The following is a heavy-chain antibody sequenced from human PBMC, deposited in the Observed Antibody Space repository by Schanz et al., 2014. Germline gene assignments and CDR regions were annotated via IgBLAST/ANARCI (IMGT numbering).Heavy chain of an antibody. Sequence: EVQLVQSGGGLVQPGGSLRLSCAASGFTFSSHWMHWVRQDPGKGLVWVARINSVGSNTDYADSVTGRFTISRDNAKNTLYVQMHGLRARDTAVYYYARVTGAGYSSPRDAFEIWGQGTMVTVS. CDR1: GFTFSSHW. D-gene: IGHD5-18*01. V-gene: IGHV3-74*01. CDR3: ARVTGAGYSSPRDAFEI. CDR2: INSVGSNT. J-gene: IGHJ3*02.